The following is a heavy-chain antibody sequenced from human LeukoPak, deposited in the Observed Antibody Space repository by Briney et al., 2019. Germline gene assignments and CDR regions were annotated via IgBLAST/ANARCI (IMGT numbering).Heavy chain of an antibody. Sequence: SETLSLTCAVYGWSFNDYYWNWIRQPPGKGLEWIGEINARGDTNYNPSLKSRVNISVDTSKKQFSLRLTSMIAADTALYYCARGQVPAARGYNWFDPWGQGTLVSVSS. V-gene: IGHV4-34*01. J-gene: IGHJ5*02. D-gene: IGHD2-2*01. CDR3: ARGQVPAARGYNWFDP. CDR1: GWSFNDYY. CDR2: INARGDT.